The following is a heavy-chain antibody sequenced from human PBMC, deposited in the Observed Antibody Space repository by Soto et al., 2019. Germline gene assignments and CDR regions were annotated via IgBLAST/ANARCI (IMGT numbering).Heavy chain of an antibody. Sequence: PGESLKISCKGSGYSFTSYWISWVRQMPWKGLEWMGRIDPSDSYTNYSPSFQAHVTISADKSISTAYLQCSRLKASNTAMYYCASSFSQPEHCSSSSCYTGRDYYYYGMDVWGHGTTVTVSS. CDR1: GYSFTSYW. J-gene: IGHJ6*02. D-gene: IGHD2-2*02. V-gene: IGHV5-10-1*01. CDR2: IDPSDSYT. CDR3: ASSFSQPEHCSSSSCYTGRDYYYYGMDV.